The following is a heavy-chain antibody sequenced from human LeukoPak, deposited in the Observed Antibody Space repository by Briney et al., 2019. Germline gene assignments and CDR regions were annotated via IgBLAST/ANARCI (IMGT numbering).Heavy chain of an antibody. CDR1: GGSFSDYY. CDR3: ANSYTRIFFFDY. V-gene: IGHV4-34*01. D-gene: IGHD5-18*01. CDR2: INHSGST. Sequence: PSDTLSLTCAVYGGSFSDYYWSWIRQPPGRGLEWIGEINHSGSTNYNPSLKSRVTISVDTSKNQFSLKLSSVTAADTAVYYCANSYTRIFFFDYWGQGTLVTVSS. J-gene: IGHJ4*02.